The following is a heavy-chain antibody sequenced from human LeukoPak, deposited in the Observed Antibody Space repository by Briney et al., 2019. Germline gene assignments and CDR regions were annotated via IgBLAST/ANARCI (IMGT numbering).Heavy chain of an antibody. V-gene: IGHV1-69*01. Sequence: GSSVRFSCTASVGTFIIYAISWGRQGPGQGLEWMGGIIPIFGTANYTQKLQGGVTITADESTSTAYMELSSLSSEDTAVYYCARGPIAAAAYHAFDIWGQGTMVTVPS. J-gene: IGHJ3*02. CDR3: ARGPIAAAAYHAFDI. D-gene: IGHD6-13*01. CDR2: IIPIFGTA. CDR1: VGTFIIYA.